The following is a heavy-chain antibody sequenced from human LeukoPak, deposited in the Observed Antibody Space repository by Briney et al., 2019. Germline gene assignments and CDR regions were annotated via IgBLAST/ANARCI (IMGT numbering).Heavy chain of an antibody. CDR2: IHYSGSP. J-gene: IGHJ4*02. CDR3: ASRPRSYAFDY. Sequence: SETLSLTCSVSGGSISSYFWSWIRQPPGKGLEWIGYIHYSGSPDYNPYNPSLKSRVTISVDTSKNQFSLKLSSVTAADTAVYYCASRPRSYAFDYWGQGTLVTVSS. CDR1: GGSISSYF. D-gene: IGHD1-26*01. V-gene: IGHV4-59*08.